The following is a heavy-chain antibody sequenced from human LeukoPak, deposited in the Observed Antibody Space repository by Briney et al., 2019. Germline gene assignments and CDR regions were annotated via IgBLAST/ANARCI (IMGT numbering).Heavy chain of an antibody. CDR1: GYTFTSYG. CDR3: ARGYGSGYYSPFYFDY. Sequence: ASVKVSCKASGYTFTSYGISWVRQAPGQGLEWMGWINPNSGGTNYAQKFQGRVTMTRDTSISTAYMELSRLRSDDTAVYYRARGYGSGYYSPFYFDYWGQGTLVTVSS. CDR2: INPNSGGT. J-gene: IGHJ4*02. V-gene: IGHV1-2*02. D-gene: IGHD3-22*01.